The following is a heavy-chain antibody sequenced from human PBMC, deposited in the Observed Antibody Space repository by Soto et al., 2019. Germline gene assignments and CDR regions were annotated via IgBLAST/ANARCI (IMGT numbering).Heavy chain of an antibody. D-gene: IGHD6-6*01. Sequence: GGSLRLSCAASGFTVSSNYMSWVRQAPGKGLEWVSVIYSGGDTYYADSVTGRFTISRDTSKNTVFLQMNSLRAEDTALYFCAKSRSSSSRYFHYWGQGALVTVSS. V-gene: IGHV3-66*01. CDR3: AKSRSSSSRYFHY. CDR1: GFTVSSNY. J-gene: IGHJ4*02. CDR2: IYSGGDT.